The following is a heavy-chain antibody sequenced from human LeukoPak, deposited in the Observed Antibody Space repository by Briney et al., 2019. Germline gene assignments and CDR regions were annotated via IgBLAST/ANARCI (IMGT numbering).Heavy chain of an antibody. CDR3: ARSDSSSSFPFDY. V-gene: IGHV1-69*02. D-gene: IGHD6-6*01. CDR1: GGTFSSYT. CDR2: IIPILGIA. Sequence: SVKVSCKASGGTFSSYTISWVRQAPGQGLEWMGRIIPILGIANYAQKFQGRVTITADESTSTAYMELSSLRSEDTAVYYCARSDSSSSFPFDYWGQGTLVTVSS. J-gene: IGHJ4*02.